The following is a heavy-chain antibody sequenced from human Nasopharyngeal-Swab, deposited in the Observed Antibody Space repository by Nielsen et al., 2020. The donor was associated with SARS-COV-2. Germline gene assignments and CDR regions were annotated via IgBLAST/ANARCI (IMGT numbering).Heavy chain of an antibody. V-gene: IGHV1-18*01. Sequence: VRQMPGKGLEWVGWNSAYNGNTNYAQKHQGRVTMTTDTSTSTAYMELRSLRSDDTAVYYCAREVFEVPAATYYYYYYMDVWGKGTTVTVSS. CDR3: AREVFEVPAATYYYYYYMDV. CDR2: NSAYNGNT. D-gene: IGHD2-2*01. J-gene: IGHJ6*03.